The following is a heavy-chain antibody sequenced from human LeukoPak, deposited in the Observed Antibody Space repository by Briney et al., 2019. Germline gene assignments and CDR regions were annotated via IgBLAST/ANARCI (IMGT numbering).Heavy chain of an antibody. D-gene: IGHD6-13*01. J-gene: IGHJ4*02. CDR3: ARDARYSSSYFGY. CDR1: GFTFSSYW. V-gene: IGHV3-7*01. CDR2: IKQDGSEK. Sequence: GGSLRLSCAASGFTFSSYWMSWVRQAPGKGLEWVANIKQDGSEKYYVDSVKGRFTISRDNAKNSLYLQMNSLRAEDTAVYYCARDARYSSSYFGYWGQGTLVTVSS.